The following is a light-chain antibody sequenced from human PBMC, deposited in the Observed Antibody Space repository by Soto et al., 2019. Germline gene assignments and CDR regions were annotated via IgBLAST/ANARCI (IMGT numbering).Light chain of an antibody. Sequence: EIVLTQSPGTLSLSPGERATVSCRASRSVISGYVAWYQQKPGQSPRLVIFGASTRATGIPDRFSGGGSGTDFTLTISGLEPEDFAVYYCQHYADSPIFGGGTKVEI. V-gene: IGKV3-20*01. CDR3: QHYADSPI. J-gene: IGKJ4*01. CDR1: RSVISGY. CDR2: GAS.